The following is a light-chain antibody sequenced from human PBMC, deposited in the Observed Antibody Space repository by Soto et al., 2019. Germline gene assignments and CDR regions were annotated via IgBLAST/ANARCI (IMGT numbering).Light chain of an antibody. CDR3: QQYNNWPRT. V-gene: IGKV3-15*01. J-gene: IGKJ1*01. CDR1: QSVSSN. CDR2: GTS. Sequence: VMTQSPATLSVSPGERATLSCRASQSVSSNLAWYQQKPGQAPRLLIYGTSTRSTGIPARFSGSGSGTEFTLTISSLQSEDFAVYYCQQYNNWPRTFGQGTKVEIK.